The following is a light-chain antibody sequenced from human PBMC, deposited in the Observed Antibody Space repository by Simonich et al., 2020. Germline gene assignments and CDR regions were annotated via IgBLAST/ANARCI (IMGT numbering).Light chain of an antibody. J-gene: IGLJ2*01. CDR3: CSYAGSSTLV. Sequence: QSALTQPASVSGSPGQSITISCTGTSSDVGGYNLVSWYQPHPCKAPKLMIYEGSKRPSGVSNRFSCSMSGNTASLTISGLQAEDEADYYCCSYAGSSTLVFGGGTKLTVL. CDR2: EGS. CDR1: SSDVGGYNL. V-gene: IGLV2-23*01.